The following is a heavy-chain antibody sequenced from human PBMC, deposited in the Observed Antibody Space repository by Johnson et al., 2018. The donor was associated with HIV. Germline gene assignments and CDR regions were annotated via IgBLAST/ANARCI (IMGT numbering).Heavy chain of an antibody. V-gene: IGHV3-20*04. J-gene: IGHJ3*02. CDR2: INWNGGST. D-gene: IGHD2-15*01. Sequence: VQLVESGGGVVRPGGSLRLSCAASGFTFDDYGMSWVRQAPGKGLEWVSGINWNGGSTGYADSVKGRFTISRDNAKNSLYLQMNSLRAEDTALYYCARDGEYCSGGSCSDAFDIWGQGTMVTVSS. CDR1: GFTFDDYG. CDR3: ARDGEYCSGGSCSDAFDI.